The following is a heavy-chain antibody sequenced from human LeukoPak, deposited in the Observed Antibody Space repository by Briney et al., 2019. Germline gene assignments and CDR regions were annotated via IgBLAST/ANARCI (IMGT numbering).Heavy chain of an antibody. CDR1: GYTFTSYD. Sequence: ASVKVSCKASGYTFTSYDINWVRPATGQGLEWMGWMNPNSGNTGYAQKFQGRVTMTRDTSISTAYMELSRLRSDDTAVYYCARTRDVYYYYYMDVWGKGTTVTVSS. CDR2: MNPNSGNT. V-gene: IGHV1-8*01. CDR3: ARTRDVYYYYYMDV. J-gene: IGHJ6*03.